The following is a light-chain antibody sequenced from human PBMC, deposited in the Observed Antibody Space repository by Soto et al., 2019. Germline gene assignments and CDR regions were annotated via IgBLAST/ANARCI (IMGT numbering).Light chain of an antibody. V-gene: IGKV3-20*01. J-gene: IGKJ1*01. CDR3: QQYGRSPT. CDR1: QSVSSNY. Sequence: EIVLTQSPGTLSLSPVEGATLSCRSSQSVSSNYLACYQQKPDQAPRLVIYDVAGRATGIPDRFSGSGSGTDFTLTISRLEPEDFAVYYCQQYGRSPTFGQGTKVEIK. CDR2: DVA.